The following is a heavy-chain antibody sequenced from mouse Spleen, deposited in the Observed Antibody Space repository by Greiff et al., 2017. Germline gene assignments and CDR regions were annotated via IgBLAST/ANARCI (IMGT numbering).Heavy chain of an antibody. CDR3: ARGLLRGYAMDY. J-gene: IGHJ4*01. V-gene: IGHV1-64*01. D-gene: IGHD1-1*01. Sequence: VQLQQPGAELVKPGASVKLSCKASGYTFTSYWMHWVKQRPGQGLEWIGMIHPNSGSTNYNEKFKSKATLTVDKSSSTAYMQLSSLTSEDSAVYYCARGLLRGYAMDYWGQGTSVTVSS. CDR2: IHPNSGST. CDR1: GYTFTSYW.